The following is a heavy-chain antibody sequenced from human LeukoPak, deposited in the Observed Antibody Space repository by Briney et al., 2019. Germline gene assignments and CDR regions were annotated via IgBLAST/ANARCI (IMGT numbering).Heavy chain of an antibody. J-gene: IGHJ5*02. V-gene: IGHV1-69*01. Sequence: GSSVKVSCKASGGTFSSYAISWVRQAPGQGLEWMGGIIPIFGTANYAQKFRGRVTVTADESTSTAYMELSSLRSEDTAVYYCAREVVVAATYNWFDPWGQGTLVTVSS. CDR2: IIPIFGTA. CDR3: AREVVVAATYNWFDP. D-gene: IGHD2-15*01. CDR1: GGTFSSYA.